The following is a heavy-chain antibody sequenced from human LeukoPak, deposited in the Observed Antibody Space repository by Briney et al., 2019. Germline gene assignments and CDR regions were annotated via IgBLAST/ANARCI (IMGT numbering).Heavy chain of an antibody. V-gene: IGHV3-23*01. Sequence: GSLRLSCAASGFTFSSYAMSWVRQAPGKGLEWVSAISGSGGSTYYADSVKGRFTISRDNSKNTLYLQMNSLRAEDTAVYYCAKLPTSRGLPSIFDYWGQGTLVTVSS. CDR3: AKLPTSRGLPSIFDY. J-gene: IGHJ4*02. D-gene: IGHD3-10*01. CDR1: GFTFSSYA. CDR2: ISGSGGST.